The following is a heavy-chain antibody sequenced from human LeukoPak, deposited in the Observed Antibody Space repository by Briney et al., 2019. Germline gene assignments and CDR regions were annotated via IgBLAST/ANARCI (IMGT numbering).Heavy chain of an antibody. J-gene: IGHJ4*02. Sequence: SETLSLTCTVSEASIRSHYWSWIRQPPGKGLEWIGYIFYSGTTYYNPSLKSRVTISADTSKNQISLRLSAVTAADTAMYYCARDLMDGGFDYWGQGTLVTVSS. D-gene: IGHD2-8*01. CDR1: EASIRSHY. CDR3: ARDLMDGGFDY. V-gene: IGHV4-59*11. CDR2: IFYSGTT.